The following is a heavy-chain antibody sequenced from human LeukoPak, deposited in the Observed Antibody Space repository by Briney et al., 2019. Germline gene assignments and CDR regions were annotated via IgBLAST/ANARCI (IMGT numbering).Heavy chain of an antibody. CDR3: ARGGYCSSTSCYKNGMDV. CDR1: GGSFSGYY. D-gene: IGHD2-2*02. J-gene: IGHJ6*04. Sequence: PSETLSLTCAVYGGSFSGYYWSWIRQPPGKGLEWIGEINHSGSTNYNPSLKSRVTISVDTSKNQFSLKLSSVTAADTAAYYCARGGYCSSTSCYKNGMDVWGKGTTVTVSS. CDR2: INHSGST. V-gene: IGHV4-34*01.